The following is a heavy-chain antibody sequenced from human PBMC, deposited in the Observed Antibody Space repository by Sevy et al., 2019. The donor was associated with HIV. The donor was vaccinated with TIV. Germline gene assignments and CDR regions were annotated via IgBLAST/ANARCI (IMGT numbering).Heavy chain of an antibody. Sequence: PSETLSLTCTVSGGSISSGSYYWSWIRQPAGKGLEWIGRIYTSGSTNYNPSLKSRVTMSVDTSKNQFSLKLSSVTAANTAEYYCARGGDTAMATEYYYYYGMDVWGQGTTVTVSS. J-gene: IGHJ6*02. CDR2: IYTSGST. CDR3: ARGGDTAMATEYYYYYGMDV. D-gene: IGHD5-18*01. V-gene: IGHV4-61*02. CDR1: GGSISSGSYY.